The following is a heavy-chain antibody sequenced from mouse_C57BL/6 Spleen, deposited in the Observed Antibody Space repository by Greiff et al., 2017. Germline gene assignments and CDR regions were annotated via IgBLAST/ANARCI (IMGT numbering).Heavy chain of an antibody. CDR2: ISSGSSTI. D-gene: IGHD2-3*01. Sequence: EVKVVESGGGLVKPGGSQKLSCAASGFTFSDYGMHWVRQAPEKGLEWVAYISSGSSTIYYADTVKGRFTISRDNAKNTLFLQMTSLRSEDTAMYYCARNYDGYSAWFAYRGQGTLVTVSA. J-gene: IGHJ3*01. V-gene: IGHV5-17*01. CDR3: ARNYDGYSAWFAY. CDR1: GFTFSDYG.